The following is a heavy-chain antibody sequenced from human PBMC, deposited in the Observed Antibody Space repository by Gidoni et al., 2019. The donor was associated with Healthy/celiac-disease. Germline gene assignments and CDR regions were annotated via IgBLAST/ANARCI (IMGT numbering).Heavy chain of an antibody. V-gene: IGHV4-31*03. J-gene: IGHJ4*02. Sequence: QVQLQESGPGLVKPSQALYLTCTVAGGYISRGGYYWSWIRQHPGKGLEWIWSICYSGCPYYNPSLKSRVTISVDTSKNQFSLKLSSVTAADTAVYYCARGRDASVATELDYWGQGTLVTVSS. CDR1: GGYISRGGYY. CDR3: ARGRDASVATELDY. D-gene: IGHD5-12*01. CDR2: ICYSGCP.